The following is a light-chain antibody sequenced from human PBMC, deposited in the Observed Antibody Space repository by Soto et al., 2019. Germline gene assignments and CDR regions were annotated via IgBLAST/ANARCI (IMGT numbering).Light chain of an antibody. V-gene: IGKV3-15*01. J-gene: IGKJ5*01. CDR2: GAS. CDR1: QSVDNN. CDR3: QQYTNWPPNT. Sequence: EIVMTQSTVTLSASPGESATLSCRASQSVDNNVAWYQQRPGQAPRLLIYGASTRATGVPARFSGRGSGTEFTLTISSLQSEDFAVYYCQQYTNWPPNTFGQGTRLEIK.